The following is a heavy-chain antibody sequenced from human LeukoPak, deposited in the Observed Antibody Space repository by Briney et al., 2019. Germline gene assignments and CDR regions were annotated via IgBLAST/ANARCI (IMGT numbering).Heavy chain of an antibody. CDR2: IYYSGST. V-gene: IGHV4-59*01. D-gene: IGHD2-15*01. J-gene: IGHJ5*02. CDR3: ASNSRECRGGSCYSAAWFDP. CDR1: GGSISSYY. Sequence: SETLSLTCTVSGGSISSYYWSWIRQPPGKGLEWIGYIYYSGSTNYNPSLKSRVTISVDTSKNQFSLKLSSVTAADTAVYYCASNSRECRGGSCYSAAWFDPWGHGTLITVSS.